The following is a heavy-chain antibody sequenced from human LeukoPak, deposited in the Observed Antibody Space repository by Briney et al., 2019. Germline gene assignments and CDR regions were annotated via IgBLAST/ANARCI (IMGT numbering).Heavy chain of an antibody. D-gene: IGHD6-13*01. CDR2: IYYSGST. CDR3: ATVSVYSSSWYDY. CDR1: GGSISSSSYY. Sequence: SETLSLTCTVSGGSISSSSYYWGWIRQPPGKGLEWIGSIYYSGSTYYDPSLKSRVTISVDTSKNQFSLKLSSVTAADTAVYYCATVSVYSSSWYDYWGQGTLVTVSS. V-gene: IGHV4-39*07. J-gene: IGHJ4*02.